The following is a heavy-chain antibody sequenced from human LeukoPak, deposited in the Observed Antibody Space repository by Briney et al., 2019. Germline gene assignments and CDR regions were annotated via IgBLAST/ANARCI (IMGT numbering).Heavy chain of an antibody. CDR2: IYHSGST. CDR1: GGSISSGGYY. D-gene: IGHD6-6*01. CDR3: ARDSIAARRGGFDY. V-gene: IGHV4-30-2*01. J-gene: IGHJ4*02. Sequence: SQTLSLTCTVSGGSISSGGYYWSWIRQPPGKGLEWIGYIYHSGSTYYNPSLKSRVTISVDRSKNQFSLKLSSVTAADTAVYYCARDSIAARRGGFDYWDQGTLVTVSS.